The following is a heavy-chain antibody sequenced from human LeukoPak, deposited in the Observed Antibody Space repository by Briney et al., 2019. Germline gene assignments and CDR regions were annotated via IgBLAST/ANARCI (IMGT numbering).Heavy chain of an antibody. V-gene: IGHV4-39*07. CDR2: IYYSGST. D-gene: IGHD3-10*01. J-gene: IGHJ6*04. CDR1: GGSISSSRYY. Sequence: SETLSLTCDVSGGSISSSRYYWVWIRQPPGKGLEWIGNIYYSGSTYYNPSLKSRVTISVDMSNNQFSLKLSSVTAADTAMYYCAREPHSMKYYYGSGSLAGILDVWGKGTTVTVSS. CDR3: AREPHSMKYYYGSGSLAGILDV.